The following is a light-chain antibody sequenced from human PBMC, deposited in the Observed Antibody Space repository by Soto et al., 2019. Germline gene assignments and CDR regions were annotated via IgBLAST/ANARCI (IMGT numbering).Light chain of an antibody. V-gene: IGKV2-28*01. CDR1: HSLLHSNGATY. J-gene: IGKJ5*01. CDR3: QHYNSYSEA. Sequence: EIVMTQSPLSLPVTPGEPASISCRSSHSLLHSNGATYLAWYLQKPGQSPDLLIYLVSNRAFGVPDRFRGSGSGTEFTLTISSLQPDDFATYYCQHYNSYSEAFGQGTRLEIK. CDR2: LVS.